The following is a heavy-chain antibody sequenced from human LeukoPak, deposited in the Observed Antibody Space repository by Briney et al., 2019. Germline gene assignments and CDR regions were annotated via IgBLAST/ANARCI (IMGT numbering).Heavy chain of an antibody. D-gene: IGHD5-12*01. J-gene: IGHJ6*02. V-gene: IGHV3-7*01. CDR3: ARGRDIVATAPDYNYGMDV. CDR1: GFTFSGYW. CDR2: IWEGGRET. Sequence: PGGSLRLSRTASGFTFSGYWMNWVRQAPGKGLEWVANIWEGGRETHYVDSVKGRFTISGDSAKTSLDLQMNSLRAEDAAVYYCARGRDIVATAPDYNYGMDVWGQGTTVTVSS.